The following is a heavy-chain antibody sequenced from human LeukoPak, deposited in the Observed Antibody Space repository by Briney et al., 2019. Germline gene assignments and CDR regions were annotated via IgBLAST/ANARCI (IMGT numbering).Heavy chain of an antibody. CDR2: INPNSGGT. Sequence: ASVKVSCKASGYTFTSYGISWVRQAPGQGLEWMGWINPNSGGTNYAQKFQGRVTMTRNTSISTAYMELSSLRSEDTAVYYCARGKGYSYVPRYNWFDPWGQGTLVTVSS. CDR1: GYTFTSYG. CDR3: ARGKGYSYVPRYNWFDP. V-gene: IGHV1-8*02. J-gene: IGHJ5*02. D-gene: IGHD5-18*01.